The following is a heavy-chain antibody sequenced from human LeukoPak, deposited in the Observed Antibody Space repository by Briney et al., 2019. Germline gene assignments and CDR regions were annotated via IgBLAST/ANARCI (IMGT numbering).Heavy chain of an antibody. CDR2: FYFSGSS. J-gene: IGHJ3*02. CDR1: SVSINGYY. Sequence: SETLSLTCSVSSVSINGYYWSWIRQSAGKGLEWLGRFYFSGSSDYNPSLKSRVSMSIDTSQNHFYLRLTSVTAADTGVYFCAREVDEKHDAFDMWGQGTMVAVSS. V-gene: IGHV4-4*07. CDR3: AREVDEKHDAFDM.